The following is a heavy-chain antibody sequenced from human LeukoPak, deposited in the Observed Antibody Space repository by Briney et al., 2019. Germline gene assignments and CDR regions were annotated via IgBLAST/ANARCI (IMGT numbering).Heavy chain of an antibody. D-gene: IGHD3-3*01. V-gene: IGHV1-2*02. CDR3: ARTYDFWSGYYHPIDY. CDR1: GYTFTGYY. CDR2: INPNSGGT. J-gene: IGHJ4*02. Sequence: ASVKVSCKASGYTFTGYYMHWVRQAPGQGPEWMGWINPNSGGTNYAQKFQGRVTMTRDTSISTAYMELSRLRSDDTAVYYCARTYDFWSGYYHPIDYWGQGTLVTVSS.